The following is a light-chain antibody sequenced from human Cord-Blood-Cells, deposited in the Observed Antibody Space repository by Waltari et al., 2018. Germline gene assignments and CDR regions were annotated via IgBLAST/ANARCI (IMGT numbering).Light chain of an antibody. CDR2: EVS. V-gene: IGLV2-23*02. CDR1: SSDVGSYNL. J-gene: IGLJ7*01. Sequence: QSALTQPASVSGSPGQSITISCTGTSSDVGSYNLVSWYQQHPGKAPKLMIYEVSKRPSGVSNRFSGSKSGNTASLTISRSAQGCPLGHSVPALLGG. CDR3: PAL.